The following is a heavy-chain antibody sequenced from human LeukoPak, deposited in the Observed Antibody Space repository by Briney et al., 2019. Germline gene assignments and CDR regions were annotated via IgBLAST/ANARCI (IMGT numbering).Heavy chain of an antibody. V-gene: IGHV3-7*01. CDR2: INQGGSEK. CDR3: AREMRGPLSGANNWFDP. D-gene: IGHD3-10*01. Sequence: PGGSLRLSCAASGFTFSSYAMSWVRQAPGKGLEWVANINQGGSEKYYVDSVKGRFTISRDRAKNSLYLQMNSLRAEDTSVYYCAREMRGPLSGANNWFDPWGQGTLVTVSS. J-gene: IGHJ5*02. CDR1: GFTFSSYA.